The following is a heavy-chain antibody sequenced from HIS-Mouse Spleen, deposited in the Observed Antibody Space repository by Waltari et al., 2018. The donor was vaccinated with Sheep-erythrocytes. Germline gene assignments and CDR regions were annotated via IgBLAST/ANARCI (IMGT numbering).Heavy chain of an antibody. CDR3: ARGYYDFWSGSALGAFDI. D-gene: IGHD3-3*01. CDR2: INPDRVGT. Sequence: QVQLVQSGAEVKKPGASVKVSCKASGYTFTGYYMHWVRQAPGQGLEWMGWINPDRVGTNYAQKLQGRVTMTRETSISTAYMELSRLRSDDTAVYYCARGYYDFWSGSALGAFDIWGQGTMVTVSS. V-gene: IGHV1-2*02. J-gene: IGHJ3*02. CDR1: GYTFTGYY.